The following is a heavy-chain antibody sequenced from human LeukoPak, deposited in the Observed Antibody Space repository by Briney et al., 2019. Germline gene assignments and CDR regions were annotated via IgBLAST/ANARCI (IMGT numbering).Heavy chain of an antibody. CDR3: TRGKNFRADAFDI. D-gene: IGHD2/OR15-2a*01. V-gene: IGHV3-33*08. Sequence: PGGSLRLSCAASGFTFSSFAMHWVRQAPGKGLEWVAVKWYDGSNKNYVDSVKGRFTISRDNPKNTLYLQMNSLRAEDTAVYYCTRGKNFRADAFDIWGQGTMVTVSS. CDR2: KWYDGSNK. J-gene: IGHJ3*02. CDR1: GFTFSSFA.